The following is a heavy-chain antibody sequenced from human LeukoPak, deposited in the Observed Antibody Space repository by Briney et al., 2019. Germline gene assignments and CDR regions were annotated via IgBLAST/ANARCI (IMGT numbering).Heavy chain of an antibody. D-gene: IGHD5-12*01. CDR3: ASVANYYYYYMDV. CDR2: IIPTFGTA. V-gene: IGHV1-69*05. CDR1: GGTFSSYA. J-gene: IGHJ6*03. Sequence: SVKVSCKASGGTFSSYAISWVRQAPGQGLEWMGGIIPTFGTANYAQKFQGRVTITTDESTSTAYMELSSLRSEDTAVYYCASVANYYYYYMDVWGKGTTVTVSS.